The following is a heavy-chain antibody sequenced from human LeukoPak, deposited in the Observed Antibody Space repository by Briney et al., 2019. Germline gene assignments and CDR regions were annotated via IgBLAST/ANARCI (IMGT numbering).Heavy chain of an antibody. CDR1: GLTVSSYS. V-gene: IGHV3-48*02. CDR2: ISSSSSTI. J-gene: IGHJ4*02. CDR3: ARARASGRSGFDY. D-gene: IGHD2-15*01. Sequence: GGSLRLSCVASGLTVSSYSMNWVRQAPGKGLEWVSYISSSSSTIYYADSVEGRFTISRDNAKNSLDLQMNSLRDEDTAVYYCARARASGRSGFDYWGQGTLVTVSS.